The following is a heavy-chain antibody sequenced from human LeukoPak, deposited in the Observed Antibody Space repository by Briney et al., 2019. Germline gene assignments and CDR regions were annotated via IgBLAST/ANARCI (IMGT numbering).Heavy chain of an antibody. CDR3: ARFVVVTAMFDY. CDR1: GGSISSYY. Sequence: SETLSLTCTVSGGSISSYYWSWIRQPPGKGLEWIGYIYYSGSTNYNPSLKSRVTMSVDTSKNQFSLKLSSVTAADTAVYYCARFVVVTAMFDYWGQGTLVTVSS. CDR2: IYYSGST. J-gene: IGHJ4*02. V-gene: IGHV4-59*01. D-gene: IGHD2-21*02.